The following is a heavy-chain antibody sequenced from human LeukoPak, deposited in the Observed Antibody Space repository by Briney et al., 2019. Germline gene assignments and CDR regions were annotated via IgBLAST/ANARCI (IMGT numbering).Heavy chain of an antibody. V-gene: IGHV4-34*01. CDR1: GGSFSGYY. D-gene: IGHD3-10*01. CDR2: INHSGST. J-gene: IGHJ4*02. CDR3: ARAQVRLRRGGQFDY. Sequence: PSETLSLTCAVYGGSFSGYYWRWIRQPPGKGLEWIGEINHSGSTNYNLSLKSRVTISVDTSKNQFSLKLSSVTAADTAVYYCARAQVRLRRGGQFDYWGQGTLVTVSS.